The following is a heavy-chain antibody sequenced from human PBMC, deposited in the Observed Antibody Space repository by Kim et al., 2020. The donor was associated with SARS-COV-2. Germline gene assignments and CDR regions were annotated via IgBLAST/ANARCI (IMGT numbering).Heavy chain of an antibody. Sequence: SQTLSLTCAISGDSVSSNSAAWNWIRQSPSRGLEWLGRTYYRSKWYNDYAVSVKSRITINPDTSKNQFSLQLNSVTPEDTAVYYCARNQLLWFGGDDAFDIWGQGTMVTVSS. CDR1: GDSVSSNSAA. CDR3: ARNQLLWFGGDDAFDI. D-gene: IGHD3-10*01. J-gene: IGHJ3*02. CDR2: TYYRSKWYN. V-gene: IGHV6-1*01.